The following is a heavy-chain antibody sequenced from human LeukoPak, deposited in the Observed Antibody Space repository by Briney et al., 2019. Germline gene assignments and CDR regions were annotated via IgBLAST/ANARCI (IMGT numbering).Heavy chain of an antibody. V-gene: IGHV4-4*09. CDR3: AITPYDSSGREYFHS. CDR2: IYTSGST. Sequence: SETLSLTCTVSGGSISIYYWNWIRQPPGKGLEWIGHIYTSGSTNYNPSLKSRVTISVDTSKNQFSLKLSSVTAADTAVYYCAITPYDSSGREYFHSWGQGTLVTVSS. D-gene: IGHD3-22*01. CDR1: GGSISIYY. J-gene: IGHJ1*01.